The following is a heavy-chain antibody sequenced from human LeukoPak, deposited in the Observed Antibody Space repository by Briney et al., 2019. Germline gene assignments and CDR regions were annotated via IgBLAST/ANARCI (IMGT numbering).Heavy chain of an antibody. CDR1: GGSFSGYY. V-gene: IGHV4-34*01. Sequence: PSETLSLTCAVYGGSFSGYYWRWIRQPQGKGLEWIGEINHSGSTNYNPSPKSRVTISVDTPKNQFSLKLSSVTAADTAVYYCARVGCSSTSCYPYYYYGMDVWGQGTTVTVSS. D-gene: IGHD2-2*01. CDR3: ARVGCSSTSCYPYYYYGMDV. J-gene: IGHJ6*02. CDR2: INHSGST.